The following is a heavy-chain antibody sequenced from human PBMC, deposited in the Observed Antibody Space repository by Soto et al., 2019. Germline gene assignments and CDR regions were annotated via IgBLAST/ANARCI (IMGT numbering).Heavy chain of an antibody. CDR1: GYTFTGYY. Sequence: ASVKVSCKASGYTFTGYYMHWVRQAPGQGLEWMGWINPNSGGTNYAQKFQGRVTMTRDTSISTAYMELSRLRSDDTAVYYCARHLAGHTSWFAPWGPGYMVTDSS. CDR2: INPNSGGT. V-gene: IGHV1-2*02. CDR3: ARHLAGHTSWFAP. J-gene: IGHJ5*02.